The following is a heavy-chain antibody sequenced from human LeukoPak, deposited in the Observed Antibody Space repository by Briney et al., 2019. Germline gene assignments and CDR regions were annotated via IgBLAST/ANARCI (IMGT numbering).Heavy chain of an antibody. CDR1: GGSISSTDW. CDR3: ARKSGSYVDY. D-gene: IGHD1-26*01. CDR2: IYYSGST. V-gene: IGHV4-4*02. Sequence: SETLSLTCAVSGGSISSTDWWSWVRQPPGKGLEWIGEIYYSGSTNYNPSLKSRVTISVDKSKNRFSLKLNSMTAADTAVYYCARKSGSYVDYWGQGTLVTVSS. J-gene: IGHJ4*02.